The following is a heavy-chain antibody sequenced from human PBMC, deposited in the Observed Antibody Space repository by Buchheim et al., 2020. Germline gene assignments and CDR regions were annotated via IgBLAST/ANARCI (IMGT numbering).Heavy chain of an antibody. CDR1: GFTFSSYG. Sequence: QVQLVESGGGVVQPGRSLRLSCAASGFTFSSYGMHWVRQAPGKGLEWVAVISYDGSNKYYADSVKGRFTLSRDNSKNTLYLQMNSLRAEDTAVYYCAKDMGMYYDYVWGLMGYFDYWGQGTL. CDR3: AKDMGMYYDYVWGLMGYFDY. V-gene: IGHV3-30*18. D-gene: IGHD3-16*01. CDR2: ISYDGSNK. J-gene: IGHJ4*02.